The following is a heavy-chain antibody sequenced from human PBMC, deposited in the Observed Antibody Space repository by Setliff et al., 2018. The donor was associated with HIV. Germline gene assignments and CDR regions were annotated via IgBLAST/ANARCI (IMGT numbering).Heavy chain of an antibody. J-gene: IGHJ6*03. CDR2: IKQDGSER. Sequence: PGGSLRLSCAASGFTLSNYWMSWVRQAPGKGLEWVANIKQDGSERFYVDSVKGRFSISRDDAKNTLYLQMNDLRAEDTGIYFCARDLTTDYLDVWGKGTTVTVSS. CDR1: GFTLSNYW. V-gene: IGHV3-7*01. D-gene: IGHD4-17*01. CDR3: ARDLTTDYLDV.